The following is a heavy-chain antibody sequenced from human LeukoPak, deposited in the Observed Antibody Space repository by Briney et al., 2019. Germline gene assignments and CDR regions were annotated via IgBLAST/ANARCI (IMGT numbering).Heavy chain of an antibody. CDR3: ARGRNVPAASGDWFDP. CDR1: GYTFTNLD. D-gene: IGHD2-2*01. Sequence: ASVKVSCKASGYTFTNLDINWVRQATGQGLEWMGWMNPNSGNTGYAQKFQGRVTMTRNTSISTAYMELSGLTSEDTAVYYCARGRNVPAASGDWFDPWGQGTLVTVSS. V-gene: IGHV1-8*01. CDR2: MNPNSGNT. J-gene: IGHJ5*02.